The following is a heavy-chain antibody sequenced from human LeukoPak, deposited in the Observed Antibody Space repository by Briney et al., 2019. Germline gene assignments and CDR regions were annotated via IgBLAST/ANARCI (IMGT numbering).Heavy chain of an antibody. Sequence: ASVKVSCKASGYXFTGYSLNWVRQAPGQGLEWMGWINPESGGTNYAQKFQDRVTMTRDTSINTAYMELTRLTSDDTAIFYCARGQAVADYWGQGTLVTVSS. D-gene: IGHD6-19*01. CDR2: INPESGGT. V-gene: IGHV1-2*02. J-gene: IGHJ4*02. CDR3: ARGQAVADY. CDR1: GYXFTGYS.